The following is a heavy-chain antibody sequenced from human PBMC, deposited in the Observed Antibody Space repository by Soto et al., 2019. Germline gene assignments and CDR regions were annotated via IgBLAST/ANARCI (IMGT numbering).Heavy chain of an antibody. D-gene: IGHD5-18*01. Sequence: GGSLRLSCTASEITLNIYWMHWIRQAPGKGLVWVSRINPESTTLTYADSVTGRFTISRDNSKNTLFLNMDSLRPEDTAVHHCVKGDLDTAVVNSPDAFDFWGPGTMVTVSS. CDR3: VKGDLDTAVVNSPDAFDF. CDR1: EITLNIYW. V-gene: IGHV3-74*01. CDR2: INPESTTL. J-gene: IGHJ3*01.